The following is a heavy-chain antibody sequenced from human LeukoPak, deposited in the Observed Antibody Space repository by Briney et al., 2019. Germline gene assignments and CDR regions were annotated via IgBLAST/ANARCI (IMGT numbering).Heavy chain of an antibody. Sequence: KPSETLSLTCTVPGGSISSYYWSWIRQPPGKGLEWIGYIYYSGSTNYNPSLKSRVTISVDTSKNQLSLKLRSVTAADTAVYYCARQDSGTYLNPLDIWGQGTVVTVSS. V-gene: IGHV4-59*08. CDR1: GGSISSYY. CDR2: IYYSGST. J-gene: IGHJ3*02. D-gene: IGHD1-26*01. CDR3: ARQDSGTYLNPLDI.